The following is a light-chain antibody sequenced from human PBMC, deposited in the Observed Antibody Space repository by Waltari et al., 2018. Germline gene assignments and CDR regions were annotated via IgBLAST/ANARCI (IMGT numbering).Light chain of an antibody. CDR1: SSDVGSYNL. CDR2: EGS. CDR3: YSYAGSNTFV. J-gene: IGLJ2*01. V-gene: IGLV2-23*03. Sequence: SALTQPASVSGSPGQSITISCTGTSSDVGSYNLVSWYQQHPGKAPKPMIYEGSKRPSGVSNRFSGSKSGNTASLTISGLQAEDEADYYCYSYAGSNTFVFGGGTKLTVL.